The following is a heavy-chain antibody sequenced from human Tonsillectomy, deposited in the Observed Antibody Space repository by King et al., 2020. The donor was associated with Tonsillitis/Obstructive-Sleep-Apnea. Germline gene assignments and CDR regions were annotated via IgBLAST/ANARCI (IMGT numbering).Heavy chain of an antibody. Sequence: VQLQQWGAGLLKPSETLSLTCAVYGGSFSAYYWSWIRQPPGKGLEWIGEINHSGSTKYNPSLKSRVIISLDTSKNQFSLKLSSVTAADTAVYYCARGYLLPVYYASPDFDYWGQGTLVTVSA. J-gene: IGHJ4*02. CDR1: GGSFSAYY. V-gene: IGHV4-34*01. D-gene: IGHD3-9*01. CDR3: ARGYLLPVYYASPDFDY. CDR2: INHSGST.